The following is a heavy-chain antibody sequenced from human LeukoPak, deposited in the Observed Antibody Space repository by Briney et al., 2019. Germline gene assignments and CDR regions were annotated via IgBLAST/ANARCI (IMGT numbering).Heavy chain of an antibody. V-gene: IGHV4-39*01. D-gene: IGHD3-3*01. CDR1: GGSISSSSYF. Sequence: SETLSLTCTVSGGSISSSSYFWNWIRQTPGKGLEWIGEINHGGGTKYNPSLKSRATISVDTSKNQFSLKLSSVTAADTAVYYCARRADFWSGYYYYYYMDVWGKGTTVTVSS. CDR3: ARRADFWSGYYYYYYMDV. J-gene: IGHJ6*03. CDR2: INHGGGT.